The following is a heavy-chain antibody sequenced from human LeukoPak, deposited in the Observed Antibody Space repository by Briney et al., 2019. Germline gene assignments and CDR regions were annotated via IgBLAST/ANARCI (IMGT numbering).Heavy chain of an antibody. D-gene: IGHD5-18*01. CDR1: GFTFSSYS. Sequence: GGSLRLSCAASGFTFSSYSMNWVRQAPGKGLEWVSSISSSSSYIYYADSVKGRFNISRDNAKNSLYLQMNSLRAEDTAVYYCARDRFTAMVVYYFDYWGQGTLVTVSS. V-gene: IGHV3-21*01. CDR3: ARDRFTAMVVYYFDY. CDR2: ISSSSSYI. J-gene: IGHJ4*02.